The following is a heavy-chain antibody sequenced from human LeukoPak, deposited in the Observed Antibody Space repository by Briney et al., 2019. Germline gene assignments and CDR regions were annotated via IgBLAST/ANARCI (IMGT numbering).Heavy chain of an antibody. J-gene: IGHJ4*02. CDR3: ATVAYYGSGSYRY. V-gene: IGHV1-69*06. D-gene: IGHD3-10*01. CDR2: IIPIFGTA. Sequence: SVKVSCKASGGTFSSYAISWVRQAPGQGLEWMGGIIPIFGTANYAQKFQGRVTMTEDTSTDTAYMELSSLRSEDTAVYYCATVAYYGSGSYRYWGQGTLVTVSS. CDR1: GGTFSSYA.